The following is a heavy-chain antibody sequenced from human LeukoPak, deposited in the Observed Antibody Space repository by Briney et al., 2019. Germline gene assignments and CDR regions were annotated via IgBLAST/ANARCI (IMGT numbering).Heavy chain of an antibody. Sequence: SETLSLTCTVSGGSISSSSYYWGWIRQPPGKGLEWIVSIYYSGSTYYNPSLKSRVTISVDTSKNQFSLKLSSVTAADTAVYYCARVFPYSSSWYGPLFYGMDVWGQGTTVTVSS. J-gene: IGHJ6*02. CDR1: GGSISSSSYY. D-gene: IGHD6-13*01. CDR3: ARVFPYSSSWYGPLFYGMDV. V-gene: IGHV4-39*01. CDR2: IYYSGST.